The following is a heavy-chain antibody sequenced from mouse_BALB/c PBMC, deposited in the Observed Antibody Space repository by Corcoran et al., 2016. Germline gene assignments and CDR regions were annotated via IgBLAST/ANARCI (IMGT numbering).Heavy chain of an antibody. Sequence: EVQLQQSGPELVQPGASGKMSCKASGYTFTSYVMHWVKQKPGQGIEWIGYINPYNDGTKYNEKFKGKATLTSDKSSSTAYMELSSLTSEDSAVYYCARGGDYPYYFDYWGQGTTLTVSS. J-gene: IGHJ2*01. CDR2: INPYNDGT. CDR3: ARGGDYPYYFDY. D-gene: IGHD2-4*01. CDR1: GYTFTSYV. V-gene: IGHV1S136*01.